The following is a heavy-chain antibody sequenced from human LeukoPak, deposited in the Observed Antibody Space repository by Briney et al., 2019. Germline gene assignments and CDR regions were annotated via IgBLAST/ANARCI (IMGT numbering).Heavy chain of an antibody. V-gene: IGHV3-64D*06. CDR1: GFTFSSYA. D-gene: IGHD6-13*01. J-gene: IGHJ4*02. CDR2: ISSNGGST. Sequence: GGSLRLSCSASGFTFSSYAMHWVRQAPGKGLEYVSAISSNGGSTYYADSVKGRFTISRDNYKNTLYLQMSSMTAEATAVYYCVKAKQQLVLGYFDYWGQGTLVTVSS. CDR3: VKAKQQLVLGYFDY.